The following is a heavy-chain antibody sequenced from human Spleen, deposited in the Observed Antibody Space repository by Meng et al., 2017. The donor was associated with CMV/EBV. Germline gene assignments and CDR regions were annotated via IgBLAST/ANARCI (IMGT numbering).Heavy chain of an antibody. CDR1: GGSINSYY. V-gene: IGHV4-59*01. CDR2: IYYSGST. J-gene: IGHJ5*02. Sequence: SETLSLTCTVSGGSINSYYWSWIRQPPGKGLEWIGYIYYSGSTNYNPSLKSRVTISIDTSKSQFSLKLSSVTAADTAVYYCARVPKIRFFWFDPWGQGTLVTVSS. CDR3: ARVPKIRFFWFDP. D-gene: IGHD3-3*01.